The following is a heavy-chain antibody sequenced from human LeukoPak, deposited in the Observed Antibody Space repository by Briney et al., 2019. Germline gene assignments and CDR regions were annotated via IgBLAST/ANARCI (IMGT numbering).Heavy chain of an antibody. J-gene: IGHJ4*02. CDR2: ISSTITTI. CDR1: GLRFSGHY. Sequence: GGSLRLSCAASGLRFSGHYMSRIRQAPGKGLEWISYISSTITTIYYADSVKGRFTISRDNAKNSLYLQMSSLRAEDTAVYYCARGDCSATSCYYFDNWGQGTLVTVSS. D-gene: IGHD2-15*01. V-gene: IGHV3-11*04. CDR3: ARGDCSATSCYYFDN.